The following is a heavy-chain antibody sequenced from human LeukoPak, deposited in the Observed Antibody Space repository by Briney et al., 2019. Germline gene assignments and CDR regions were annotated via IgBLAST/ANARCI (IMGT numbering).Heavy chain of an antibody. D-gene: IGHD6-13*01. CDR3: VCIAAAGPGAYYFDY. J-gene: IGHJ4*02. Sequence: ASVKVSCKVSGYTLTELSMHWVRQAPGKGLEWMGGFDPEDGETICAQKFQGRVTMTEDTSTDTAYMELSSLRSEDTAVYYCVCIAAAGPGAYYFDYWGQGTLVTVSS. CDR1: GYTLTELS. CDR2: FDPEDGET. V-gene: IGHV1-24*01.